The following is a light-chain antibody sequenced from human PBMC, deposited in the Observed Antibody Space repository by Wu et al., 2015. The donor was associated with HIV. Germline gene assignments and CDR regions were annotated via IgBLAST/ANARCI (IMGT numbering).Light chain of an antibody. CDR3: QQYYYYPPT. CDR2: KAS. Sequence: DIQMTQSPSTLSASVGDRVTITCRASQSISSWLAWYQQKPGKAPKLLIYKASSLESGVPSRFSGSGSGTEFTLTISSLQPDDFATYYCQQYYYYPPTFGQGTKVEIK. CDR1: QSISSW. J-gene: IGKJ1*01. V-gene: IGKV1-5*03.